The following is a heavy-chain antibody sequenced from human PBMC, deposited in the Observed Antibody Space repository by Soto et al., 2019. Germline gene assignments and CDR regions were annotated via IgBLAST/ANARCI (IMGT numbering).Heavy chain of an antibody. Sequence: GGPLRRSCAASAFTFRSYGLHWVRQAPGKGLEWAGVISYEESNKYYADSVMGRFTISRDNSKNTLYLQMNSLGADDTAVYYCAKGPRGSYSAQYFQQWGQGALDTISS. CDR2: ISYEESNK. J-gene: IGHJ1*01. CDR1: AFTFRSYG. V-gene: IGHV3-30*18. D-gene: IGHD1-26*01. CDR3: AKGPRGSYSAQYFQQ.